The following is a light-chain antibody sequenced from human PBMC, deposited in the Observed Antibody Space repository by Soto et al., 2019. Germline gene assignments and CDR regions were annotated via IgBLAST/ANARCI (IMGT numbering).Light chain of an antibody. V-gene: IGLV3-12*02. J-gene: IGLJ2*01. Sequence: SYELTQPHSVSVATAQMARITCEGNNIGSKAVHWHQQKPSQDPVLVIYSDSNRPSGIPERFSGSNQGNTATLTISRIEAGDEANFYCQVWDSRSDHPIFGGGTKLTVL. CDR3: QVWDSRSDHPI. CDR1: NIGSKA. CDR2: SDS.